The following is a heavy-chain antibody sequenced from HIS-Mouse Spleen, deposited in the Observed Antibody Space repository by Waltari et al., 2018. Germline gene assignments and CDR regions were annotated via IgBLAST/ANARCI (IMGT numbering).Heavy chain of an antibody. CDR2: IYYSGSN. J-gene: IGHJ2*01. CDR1: GGSISSSSYY. CDR3: AREIPYSSSWYDWYFDL. D-gene: IGHD6-13*01. Sequence: QLQLQESGPGLVKPSETLSLTCTVSGGSISSSSYYWCWIRQPPGKGLGWIGSIYYSGSNYSNPSLKSRVTISVDTSKNQFSLKLSSVTAADTAVYYCAREIPYSSSWYDWYFDLWGRGTLVTVSS. V-gene: IGHV4-39*07.